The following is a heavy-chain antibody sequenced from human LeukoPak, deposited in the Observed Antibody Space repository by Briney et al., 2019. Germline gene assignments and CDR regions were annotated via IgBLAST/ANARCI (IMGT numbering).Heavy chain of an antibody. V-gene: IGHV3-23*01. CDR1: GFTFSSYA. CDR2: ISGSGGST. D-gene: IGHD1-1*01. Sequence: GGSLRLSCAASGFTFSSYAMSRVRQAPGKGLEWVSAISGSGGSTYYADSVKGRFTISRDNSKNTLYLQMNSLRAEDTAVYYCAKTPRGEQLEFDYWGQGTLVTVSS. CDR3: AKTPRGEQLEFDY. J-gene: IGHJ4*02.